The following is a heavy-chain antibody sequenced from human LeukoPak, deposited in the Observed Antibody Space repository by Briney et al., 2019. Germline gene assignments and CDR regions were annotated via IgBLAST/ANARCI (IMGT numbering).Heavy chain of an antibody. CDR3: ARSFVSSIAARHWYFDL. V-gene: IGHV4-59*01. Sequence: SETLSLTCTVSGGSISSYYWNWIRQSPGKGLEWIGYVLYSGSGDYNPSLKSRVTILIDTSKNQLSLKLSSVTTADTAVYYCARSFVSSIAARHWYFDLWGRGTRVTVSS. CDR1: GGSISSYY. J-gene: IGHJ2*01. CDR2: VLYSGSG. D-gene: IGHD6-6*01.